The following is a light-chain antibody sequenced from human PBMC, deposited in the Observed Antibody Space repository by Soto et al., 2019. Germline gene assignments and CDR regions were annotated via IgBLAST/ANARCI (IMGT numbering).Light chain of an antibody. CDR2: DVS. CDR3: SSYTSINTVV. J-gene: IGLJ2*01. V-gene: IGLV2-14*03. Sequence: QSALTQPASVSGSRGQSITISCNGTSSDVAGSNYVSWYQHHPGKAPKLIIYDVSNRPSGVSYRFSGSKSGNTASLTISGLQAEDEADYYCSSYTSINTVVFGGGTKLTVL. CDR1: SSDVAGSNY.